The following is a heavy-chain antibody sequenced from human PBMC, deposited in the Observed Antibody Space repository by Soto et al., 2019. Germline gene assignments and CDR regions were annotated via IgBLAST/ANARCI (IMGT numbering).Heavy chain of an antibody. CDR3: ARVYGDYLDY. D-gene: IGHD4-17*01. J-gene: IGHJ4*02. Sequence: SETLSRTYIVSGSTISNYNWRWIRQPPGKGLEWIGYIYYSGSTNYNPSLKSRVTISVDTSKNQFSLKLSSVTAADTAVYYCARVYGDYLDYWGQGTLVTVS. CDR1: GSTISNYN. V-gene: IGHV4-59*01. CDR2: IYYSGST.